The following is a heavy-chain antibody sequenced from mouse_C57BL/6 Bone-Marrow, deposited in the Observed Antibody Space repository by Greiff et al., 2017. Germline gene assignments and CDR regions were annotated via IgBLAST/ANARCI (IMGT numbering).Heavy chain of an antibody. V-gene: IGHV1-42*01. CDR2: INPSTGGT. Sequence: EVKLVESGPELVQPGASVKISCKASGYSFTGYYMNWVKQSPEKSLEWIGEINPSTGGTTYNQKFKAKATLTVDKSSSTAYMQLKSLTSEDSAVYYCARTPITTAPYAMDYWGQGTSVTVSS. CDR1: GYSFTGYY. J-gene: IGHJ4*01. D-gene: IGHD1-1*01. CDR3: ARTPITTAPYAMDY.